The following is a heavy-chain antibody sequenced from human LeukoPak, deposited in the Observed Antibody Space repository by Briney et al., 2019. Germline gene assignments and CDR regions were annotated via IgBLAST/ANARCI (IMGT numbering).Heavy chain of an antibody. CDR1: GDSISSYY. D-gene: IGHD4-23*01. V-gene: IGHV4-59*01. Sequence: SETLSLTCTVSGDSISSYYWSWIRQPPGKGLDWIGSFYYTGSTNYNPSLRSRVTISLDTSKNQISLRLSSVTAADTAVYYCARGGNALDYWGQGTLVTVSS. CDR2: FYYTGST. J-gene: IGHJ4*02. CDR3: ARGGNALDY.